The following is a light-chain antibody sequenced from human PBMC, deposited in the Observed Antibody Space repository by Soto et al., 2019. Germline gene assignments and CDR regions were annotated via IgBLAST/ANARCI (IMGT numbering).Light chain of an antibody. J-gene: IGLJ3*02. V-gene: IGLV2-14*01. CDR3: SSYTRSSTRV. CDR1: SSDVGGYNY. Sequence: QSALTQPASVSGSPGQSITISCTGTSSDVGGYNYVSWYQQHPGKAPKLMIYEVSNRPSGVSNRFSGSNSGNTASLTISGLQAEDEADYYFSSYTRSSTRVFGGGTKLTVL. CDR2: EVS.